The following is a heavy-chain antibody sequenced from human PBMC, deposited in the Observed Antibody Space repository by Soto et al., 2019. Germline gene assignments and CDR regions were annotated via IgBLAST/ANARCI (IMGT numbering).Heavy chain of an antibody. CDR3: ARSSRYQYDSSEGNFDY. D-gene: IGHD3-22*01. J-gene: IGHJ4*02. V-gene: IGHV4-4*02. Sequence: QVQLQESGPGLVKPSGTLSLTCAVSGVSISSNNWWSWVRQPPGKGLEWIGEMYHTGSTNYNPSLKNRVTMSVDKSKNHFSLELNSVTAADTAVYYCARSSRYQYDSSEGNFDYWGQGTLVTVSS. CDR1: GVSISSNNW. CDR2: MYHTGST.